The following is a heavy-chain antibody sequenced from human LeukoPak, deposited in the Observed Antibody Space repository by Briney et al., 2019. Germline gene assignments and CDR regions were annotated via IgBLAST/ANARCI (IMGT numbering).Heavy chain of an antibody. V-gene: IGHV1-18*01. CDR3: ARNAGYSSGWLNDY. CDR2: ISAYNGNT. J-gene: IGHJ4*02. CDR1: GYTFTSYG. Sequence: GASVKVSCKASGYTFTSYGISWVRQASGQGLEWMGWISAYNGNTNYAQKLQGRVTMTTDTSTSTAYIELRSLRSDDTAVYYCARNAGYSSGWLNDYWGQGTLVTVSS. D-gene: IGHD6-19*01.